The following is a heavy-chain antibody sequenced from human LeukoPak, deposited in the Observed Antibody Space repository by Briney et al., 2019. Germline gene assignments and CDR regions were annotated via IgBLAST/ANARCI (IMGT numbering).Heavy chain of an antibody. V-gene: IGHV3-15*01. Sequence: TPGGSLRLSCAASGFTFSDYDMSWIRQAPGKGREWVGRIKSKNDGGTTDYAAPVKGRFTISKDDSKNTLYLQMNSMNTEDPALYYCTTDISSGYYSYWGQGTLVTVSS. D-gene: IGHD3-22*01. J-gene: IGHJ4*02. CDR2: IKSKNDGGTT. CDR3: TTDISSGYYSY. CDR1: GFTFSDYD.